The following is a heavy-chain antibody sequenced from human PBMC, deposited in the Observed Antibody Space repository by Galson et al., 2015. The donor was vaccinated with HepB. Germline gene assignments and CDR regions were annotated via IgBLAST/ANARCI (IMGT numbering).Heavy chain of an antibody. D-gene: IGHD6-19*01. Sequence: SLRLSCAASGFSFSSYAMHWVRQAPGKGLELVSSISDNGGSTYYADSVKGRFTVSRDNSKDTLYLQMSSLRAEDTAVYYCVKPQDSGWYTPSYYFDYWGQGTLVTVSS. CDR3: VKPQDSGWYTPSYYFDY. CDR1: GFSFSSYA. J-gene: IGHJ4*02. CDR2: ISDNGGST. V-gene: IGHV3-64D*06.